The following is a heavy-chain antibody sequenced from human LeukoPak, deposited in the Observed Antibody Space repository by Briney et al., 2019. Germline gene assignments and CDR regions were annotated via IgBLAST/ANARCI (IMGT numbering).Heavy chain of an antibody. CDR2: ISSSGSTI. V-gene: IGHV3-11*01. CDR1: GFTFSDYY. J-gene: IGHJ6*03. D-gene: IGHD3-9*01. CDR3: AGRPLRYFDWGPNYYYYYMDV. Sequence: PGGSLRLSCAASGFTFSDYYMSWIRQAPGKGLEWVSYISSSGSTIYYADSVKGRFTISRDNAKNSLYLQMNSLRAEDTAVYYCAGRPLRYFDWGPNYYYYYMDVWGKGTTVTISS.